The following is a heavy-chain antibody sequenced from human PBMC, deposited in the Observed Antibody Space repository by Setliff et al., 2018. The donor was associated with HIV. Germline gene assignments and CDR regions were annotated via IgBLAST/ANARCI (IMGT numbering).Heavy chain of an antibody. CDR2: IKQDGSEK. Sequence: TGGSLRLSCAASGFSFSSYWMSWVRQAPGKGLEWVANIKQDGSEKYYVDSVRGRFIASTDNARNSLFLEMNSLRAEDTAVYYCARAYNVYDYRFDSSGYDYWGQGTLVTVSS. D-gene: IGHD3-22*01. CDR1: GFSFSSYW. CDR3: ARAYNVYDYRFDSSGYDY. J-gene: IGHJ4*02. V-gene: IGHV3-7*03.